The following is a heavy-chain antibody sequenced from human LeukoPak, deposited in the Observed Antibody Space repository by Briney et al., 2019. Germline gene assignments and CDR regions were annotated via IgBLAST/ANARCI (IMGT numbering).Heavy chain of an antibody. J-gene: IGHJ3*02. CDR1: GFTFSSYS. D-gene: IGHD3-3*01. Sequence: PGGSLRLSCAASGFTFSSYSMNWVRQAPGKGLEWVSYISSSSSTIYYADSVKGRFTISRDNAKNSLYLQMNSLRAEDTAVYYCARPQNYDFWSGTDAFDIWGQGTMVTVSS. V-gene: IGHV3-48*04. CDR2: ISSSSSTI. CDR3: ARPQNYDFWSGTDAFDI.